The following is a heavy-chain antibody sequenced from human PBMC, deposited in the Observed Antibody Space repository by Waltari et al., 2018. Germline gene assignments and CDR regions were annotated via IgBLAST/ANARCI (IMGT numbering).Heavy chain of an antibody. V-gene: IGHV3-64D*06. CDR2: ISSNGGSI. Sequence: EVQLVESGGGLVQPGVSLRLCWSASGFTFTGYAMHGVRQAPGKGLDYVSTISSNGGSIYYSDSVKDRFTISRDNSKNTLYLQMSSLRAEDTAVYYCVKDNYYDGSGYYPTPGYWGQGTLVTVSS. CDR3: VKDNYYDGSGYYPTPGY. J-gene: IGHJ4*02. CDR1: GFTFTGYA. D-gene: IGHD3-22*01.